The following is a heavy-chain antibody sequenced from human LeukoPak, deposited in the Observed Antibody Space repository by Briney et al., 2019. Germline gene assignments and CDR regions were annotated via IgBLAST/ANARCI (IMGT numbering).Heavy chain of an antibody. Sequence: GGSLRLSCAASGFTFSSYSMTWVRQAPGKGLEWVSSISSSSSYIYCADSVKGRFTISRDNAKNSLYLQMNSLRAEDTAVYYCARDGFSSGTEDYWGQGTLVTVSS. V-gene: IGHV3-21*01. CDR2: ISSSSSYI. CDR3: ARDGFSSGTEDY. CDR1: GFTFSSYS. D-gene: IGHD6-19*01. J-gene: IGHJ4*02.